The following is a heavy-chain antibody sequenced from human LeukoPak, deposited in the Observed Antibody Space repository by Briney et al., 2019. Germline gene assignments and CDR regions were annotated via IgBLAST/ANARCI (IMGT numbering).Heavy chain of an antibody. CDR2: ISYDESNK. CDR3: ARELTIFGVVIQRYDAFDI. CDR1: GLTFSSYT. Sequence: GRSLRLSCAASGLTFSSYTMDWVRQAPGKGLEWVAVISYDESNKYYADSVKGRFSISRDNSKNTLYLQMNSLRAEDTAVYYCARELTIFGVVIQRYDAFDIWGQGTMVTVSS. D-gene: IGHD3-3*01. J-gene: IGHJ3*02. V-gene: IGHV3-30-3*01.